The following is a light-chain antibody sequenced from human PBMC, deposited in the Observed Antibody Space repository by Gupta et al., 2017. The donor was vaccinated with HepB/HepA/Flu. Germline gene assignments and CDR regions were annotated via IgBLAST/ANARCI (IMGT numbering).Light chain of an antibody. Sequence: EVVMTQSPDTLSVSPGKRATLACRASQSVSSNLAGYQQKPGQAPRLLIYGASTRATGIPTRFNGSGSGTEFTLTVSSLQSEDFAGFYCQQYNNWPRTFGQGTKVEIK. CDR1: QSVSSN. CDR3: QQYNNWPRT. J-gene: IGKJ1*01. V-gene: IGKV3-15*01. CDR2: GAS.